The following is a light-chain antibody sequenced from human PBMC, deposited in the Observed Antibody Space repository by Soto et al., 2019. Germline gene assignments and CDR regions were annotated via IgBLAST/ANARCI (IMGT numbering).Light chain of an antibody. V-gene: IGKV1-33*01. CDR1: QDISNY. Sequence: DIQMTQSPSSLSASVGDRVTITCQASQDISNYLNWYQQKPGKAPKLLIYDASNLETGVPSRFSGSGSGTDFTFTISSLQPEDIATYYCQQYDNHPITIGQGTRLEIK. J-gene: IGKJ5*01. CDR3: QQYDNHPIT. CDR2: DAS.